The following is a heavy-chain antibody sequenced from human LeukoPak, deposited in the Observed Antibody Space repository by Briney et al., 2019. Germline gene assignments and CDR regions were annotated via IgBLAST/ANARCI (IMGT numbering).Heavy chain of an antibody. Sequence: NPSETLSLTCAVYGGSLSGYYWSWIRQPPGKGLEWIGEINHSGSTNYNPSLKSRVTISVDTSKNQFSLKLSSVTAADTAVYYCASSIAADPFDYWGQGTLVTVSS. CDR1: GGSLSGYY. V-gene: IGHV4-34*01. CDR2: INHSGST. J-gene: IGHJ4*02. D-gene: IGHD6-13*01. CDR3: ASSIAADPFDY.